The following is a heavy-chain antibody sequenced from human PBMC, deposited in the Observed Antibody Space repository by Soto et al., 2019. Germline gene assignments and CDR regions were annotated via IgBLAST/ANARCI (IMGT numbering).Heavy chain of an antibody. J-gene: IGHJ4*02. CDR2: ISGSGGST. D-gene: IGHD3-22*01. Sequence: GGSLRLSCAASGFTFINYAMSWVRQAPGKGLEWVSAISGSGGSTYYAESVKGRFSISRDNSKDTLYLQMNSLRAEDTAVYYCARTAPTYYFESSGYYYYGYWGQGTLVTVSS. CDR3: ARTAPTYYFESSGYYYYGY. V-gene: IGHV3-23*01. CDR1: GFTFINYA.